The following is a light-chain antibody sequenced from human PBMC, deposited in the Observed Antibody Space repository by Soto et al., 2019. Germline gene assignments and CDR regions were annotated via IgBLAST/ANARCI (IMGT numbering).Light chain of an antibody. J-gene: IGKJ1*01. CDR2: GAS. Sequence: EIVLTQSPGTLSLSPVKRATLSCRASQSVSSNLAWYQQKPGQAPRLLIYGASTRATGIPARFSGSGSGTDFTLTISRLEPEDFAVYYCQQYGSSPGTFSQGTKVDIK. CDR3: QQYGSSPGT. V-gene: IGKV3-20*01. CDR1: QSVSSN.